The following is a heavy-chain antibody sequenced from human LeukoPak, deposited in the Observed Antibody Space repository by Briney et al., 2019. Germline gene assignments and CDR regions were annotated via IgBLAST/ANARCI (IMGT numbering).Heavy chain of an antibody. CDR2: IKQDGSEK. Sequence: PGGSLRLSCAASGFTFSSYWMSWVRQAPGKGLEWVANIKQDGSEKYYVDSVKDRFTISRDNAKNSLYLQMNSLRAEDTAVYYCAREGASGYEACFDYWGQGTLVTVSS. V-gene: IGHV3-7*03. CDR1: GFTFSSYW. J-gene: IGHJ4*02. D-gene: IGHD5-12*01. CDR3: AREGASGYEACFDY.